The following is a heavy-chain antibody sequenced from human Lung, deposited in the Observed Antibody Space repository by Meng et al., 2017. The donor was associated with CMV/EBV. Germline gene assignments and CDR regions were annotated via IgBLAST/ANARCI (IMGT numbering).Heavy chain of an antibody. V-gene: IGHV1-18*01. CDR1: GYTYTDYQ. D-gene: IGHD6-19*01. Sequence: ASXXVSCKASGYTYTDYQTDWVRQAPGQGLEWMGWIHPSGHPTYAQKFQGRVTMTIDTSTTTASMELRSLRSDDSALYYCVKHSSDWSLGSWVQGTLVTVSS. J-gene: IGHJ4*02. CDR2: IHPSGHP. CDR3: VKHSSDWSLGS.